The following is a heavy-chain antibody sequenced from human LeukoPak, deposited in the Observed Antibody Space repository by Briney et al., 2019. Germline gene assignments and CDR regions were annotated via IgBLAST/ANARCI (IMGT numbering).Heavy chain of an antibody. D-gene: IGHD5-24*01. V-gene: IGHV4-34*01. CDR3: ARGQRVYGYNFQLLDY. J-gene: IGHJ4*02. CDR1: GVSFSYYY. Sequence: SETLSLTCVVYGVSFSYYYWSWIRPPPGKERDWIGEINHSGTINDSPSLTSLVTISVDTSKHQFSLKLSSVTAADTAVYDCARGQRVYGYNFQLLDYWGQGTLVTVSS. CDR2: INHSGTI.